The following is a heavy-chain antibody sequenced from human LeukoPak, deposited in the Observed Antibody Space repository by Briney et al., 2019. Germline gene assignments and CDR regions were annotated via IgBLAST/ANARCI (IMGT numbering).Heavy chain of an antibody. CDR2: IRQDGSEM. J-gene: IGHJ3*01. Sequence: GGSLRLSCVASGFTFKSYWMSWVREAPGKGLEWVAKIRQDGSEMYYVDSVRGRFTISRDNAKNSLYLQMNSLRVEDTAVYYCARDWRQDNAFDLWGQGTLVTVSS. CDR1: GFTFKSYW. V-gene: IGHV3-7*01. CDR3: ARDWRQDNAFDL. D-gene: IGHD2-15*01.